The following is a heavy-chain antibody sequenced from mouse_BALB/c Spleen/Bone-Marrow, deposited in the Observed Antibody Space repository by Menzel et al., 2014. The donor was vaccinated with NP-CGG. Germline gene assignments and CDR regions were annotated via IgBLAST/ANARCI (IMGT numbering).Heavy chain of an antibody. D-gene: IGHD2-4*01. V-gene: IGHV1-7*01. Sequence: VKLLESGAELAKPGASVKMSCKASGYTFTSYWMHWVKQRPGQGLEWIGYINPSTGYTEYNQKFKDKATLTADKSSSTAYMQLSSLTSEDSAVYYCARSTGLRRGFAYWGQGTLVTVSA. J-gene: IGHJ3*01. CDR1: GYTFTSYW. CDR2: INPSTGYT. CDR3: ARSTGLRRGFAY.